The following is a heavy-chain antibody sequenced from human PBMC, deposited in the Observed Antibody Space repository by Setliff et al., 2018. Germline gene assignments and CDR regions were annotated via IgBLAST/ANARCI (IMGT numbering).Heavy chain of an antibody. D-gene: IGHD1-1*01. Sequence: SETLSLTCTVSGGSISSGTNYWSWIRQPAGRGLEWIGHIDPSGNTNYHPSLKSRVTISGDTSKNQFSLKLTSVTAADTAVYYCARGGGRFRQLGAPGVHTFDIWGQGTMVTVSS. CDR3: ARGGGRFRQLGAPGVHTFDI. CDR2: IDPSGNT. CDR1: GGSISSGTNY. V-gene: IGHV4-61*09. J-gene: IGHJ3*02.